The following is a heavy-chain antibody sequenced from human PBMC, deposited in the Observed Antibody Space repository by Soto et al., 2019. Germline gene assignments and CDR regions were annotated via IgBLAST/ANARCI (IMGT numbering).Heavy chain of an antibody. D-gene: IGHD3-22*01. CDR3: AKDSDYYDSSGPFDY. CDR1: GFTCSSYD. J-gene: IGHJ4*02. V-gene: IGHV3-23*01. Sequence: GGSLRLSCAVSGFTCSSYDMSWVRQAPGKGLEWVSTVLVAGSTHYPDSVKGRFTISRDNSKNTLYLQMNSLRAEDTAVYYCAKDSDYYDSSGPFDYWGQGTLVNVS. CDR2: VLVAGST.